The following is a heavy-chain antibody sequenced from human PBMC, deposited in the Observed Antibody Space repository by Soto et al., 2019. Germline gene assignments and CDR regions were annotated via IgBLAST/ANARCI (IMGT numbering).Heavy chain of an antibody. CDR2: IRSKAYGGTT. CDR1: GFTFGDYA. Sequence: GGSLRLSCTASGFTFGDYAMSWFRQAPGKGLEWVGFIRSKAYGGTTEYAASVKGRFTISRDDSKSIAYLQMNSLKTEDTAVYYCTSSYCSGGSCYHDRKRYYYYGMDVWGQGTTVTVSS. J-gene: IGHJ6*02. D-gene: IGHD2-15*01. CDR3: TSSYCSGGSCYHDRKRYYYYGMDV. V-gene: IGHV3-49*03.